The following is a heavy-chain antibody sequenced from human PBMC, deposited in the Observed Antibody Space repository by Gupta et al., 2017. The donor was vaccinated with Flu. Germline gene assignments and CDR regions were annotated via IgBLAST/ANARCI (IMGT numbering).Heavy chain of an antibody. Sequence: GKGLDWVSTISVGGGHTYYADSVKGRFTISRDDSKNTLDLQMNSLRAEDTAVYYCVKGDSNYYFAYWGQGTLATVSS. J-gene: IGHJ4*02. D-gene: IGHD4-4*01. CDR2: ISVGGGHT. V-gene: IGHV3-23*01. CDR3: VKGDSNYYFAY.